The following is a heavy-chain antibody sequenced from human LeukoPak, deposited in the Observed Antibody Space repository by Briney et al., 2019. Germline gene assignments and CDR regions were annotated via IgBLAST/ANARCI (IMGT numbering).Heavy chain of an antibody. Sequence: GGSLRLSCVASGFSFSAYIMHWVRQAPGKGLEYVSAIRSDGSSTFYPNSVKGKFTISRDNSKSTLYLQMGSLRAEDTAVYYCTRRYGGHSGWAGYHDSWGQGTLVTVSS. CDR2: IRSDGSST. V-gene: IGHV3-64*01. CDR1: GFSFSAYI. J-gene: IGHJ4*02. CDR3: TRRYGGHSGWAGYHDS. D-gene: IGHD6-19*01.